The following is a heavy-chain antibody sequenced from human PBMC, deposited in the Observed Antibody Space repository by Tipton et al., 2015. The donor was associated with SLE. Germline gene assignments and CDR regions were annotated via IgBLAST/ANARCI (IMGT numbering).Heavy chain of an antibody. J-gene: IGHJ3*02. D-gene: IGHD3-22*01. CDR1: SGSISSYY. CDR2: IYYSGST. V-gene: IGHV4-59*01. CDR3: ARESVLYYYDSSGYYSPAFDI. Sequence: LRLSCTVSSGSISSYYWSWIRQPPGKGLEWIGYIYYSGSTNYNPSLKSRVTTSVDTSKNQFSLKLSSVTAADTAVYYCARESVLYYYDSSGYYSPAFDIWGQGTMVTVSS.